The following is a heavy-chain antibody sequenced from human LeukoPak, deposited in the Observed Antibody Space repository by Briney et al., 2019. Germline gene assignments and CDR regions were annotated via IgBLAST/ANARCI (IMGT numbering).Heavy chain of an antibody. D-gene: IGHD3-10*01. CDR2: ISAYNGNT. J-gene: IGHJ3*02. CDR1: GYTFTSYG. Sequence: ASVKVSCKASGYTFTSYGISWVRQAPGQGLEWMGWISAYNGNTNYAQKLQGRVTMTTDTSTSTAYMELRSLRSDDAAVYYCARDPMITMVRGVIPRGAFDIWGQGTMVTVSS. V-gene: IGHV1-18*01. CDR3: ARDPMITMVRGVIPRGAFDI.